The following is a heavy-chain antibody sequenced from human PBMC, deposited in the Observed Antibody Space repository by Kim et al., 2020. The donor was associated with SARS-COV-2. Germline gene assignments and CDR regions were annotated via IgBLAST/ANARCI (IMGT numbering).Heavy chain of an antibody. V-gene: IGHV1-8*01. D-gene: IGHD6-19*01. Sequence: QKFQGRVTMTRNTSRSTAYMELSSLRSEDTAVYYCARALVDGNPDDAFDIWGQGTMVTVSS. CDR3: ARALVDGNPDDAFDI. J-gene: IGHJ3*02.